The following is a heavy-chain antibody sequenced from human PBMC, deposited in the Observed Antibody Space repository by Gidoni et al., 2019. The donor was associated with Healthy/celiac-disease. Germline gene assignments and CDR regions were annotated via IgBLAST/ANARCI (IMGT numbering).Heavy chain of an antibody. V-gene: IGHV3-30*18. CDR1: GFTFSSYG. CDR3: ANEGCSSTSCSAKSLPRH. CDR2: ISYDGSNK. D-gene: IGHD2-2*01. Sequence: QVQLVESGGGVVQPGRSLRLSCAASGFTFSSYGMHWVRRAPGKGLAWVAVISYDGSNKYDEDSVKGRFTISRDNSKNTLYLKMKSLRVEDKAVYYWANEGCSSTSCSAKSLPRHWGQGTLVTVSS. J-gene: IGHJ4*02.